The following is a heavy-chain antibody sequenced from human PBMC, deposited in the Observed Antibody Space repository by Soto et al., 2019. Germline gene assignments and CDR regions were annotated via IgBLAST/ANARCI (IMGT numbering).Heavy chain of an antibody. D-gene: IGHD6-19*01. V-gene: IGHV1-46*01. CDR3: ARDLVAGNPRQV. CDR1: GYTITSYY. CDR2: INPSGGST. Sequence: ASVKVSCKAYGYTITSYYMHWVRQAPGQGLEWMGIINPSGGSTSYAQKFQGRVTMTRDTSTSTVYMELSSLRSEDTAVYYCARDLVAGNPRQVWGQGTMVTVSS. J-gene: IGHJ3*01.